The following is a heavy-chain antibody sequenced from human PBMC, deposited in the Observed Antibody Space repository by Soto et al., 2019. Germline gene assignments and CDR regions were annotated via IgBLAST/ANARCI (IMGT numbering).Heavy chain of an antibody. CDR2: ISGSGGST. D-gene: IGHD2-8*01. V-gene: IGHV3-23*01. CDR3: ACRYCTNYYYGMDV. Sequence: GGSLRLSCAASGFTFSSYAMSWVRQAPGKGLEWVSAISGSGGSTYYADSVKGRFTISRDNSKNTLYLQMNSLRAEDTAVYYCACRYCTNYYYGMDVWGQGTTVTVSS. CDR1: GFTFSSYA. J-gene: IGHJ6*02.